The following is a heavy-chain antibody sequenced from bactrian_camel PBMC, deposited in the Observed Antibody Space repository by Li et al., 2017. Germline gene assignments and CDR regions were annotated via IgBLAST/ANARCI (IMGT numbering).Heavy chain of an antibody. V-gene: IGHV3S53*01. Sequence: HVQLVESGGDLVQPGGSLRLSCAASGVTTYSDCMAWFRQAPGKEREGVATIDVDGSTNYADSVKGRFTIFVDNAKNTLLLQMNSLKPEDTAVYYCAADGPDYSLQPPPDTNTCGEWEESITTGARGPRSPSP. CDR2: IDVDGST. CDR3: AADGPDYSLQPPPDTNTCGEWEESITT. CDR1: GVTTYSDC. J-gene: IGHJ4*01. D-gene: IGHD2*01.